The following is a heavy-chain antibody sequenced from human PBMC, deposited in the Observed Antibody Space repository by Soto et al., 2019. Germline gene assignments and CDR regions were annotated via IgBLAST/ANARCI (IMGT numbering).Heavy chain of an antibody. Sequence: QVQLLQSGAEVKKPGSSVKVSCTVSGGIFRRYAISWVRQAPGQGLEWLGGIVPIFGTTNYAQKFQGSVTITADESTSTAYMDLSSLRSDDTAVYYCARPDEGSYSSNHHYYYALDVWGQGTTVTVSS. J-gene: IGHJ6*02. V-gene: IGHV1-69*01. CDR3: ARPDEGSYSSNHHYYYALDV. CDR1: GGIFRRYA. CDR2: IVPIFGTT. D-gene: IGHD3-16*01.